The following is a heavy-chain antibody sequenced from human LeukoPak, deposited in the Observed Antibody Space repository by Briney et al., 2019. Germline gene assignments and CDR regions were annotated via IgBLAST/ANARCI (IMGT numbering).Heavy chain of an antibody. CDR1: GFTFSSYG. D-gene: IGHD3-10*01. CDR3: ASVRGYYFDN. J-gene: IGHJ4*02. Sequence: GRSLRLSCAASGFTFSSYGMHWVRQAPGKGLEWVAVISYDGSNKYYADSVKGRFTISRDNSKNTLYLQMNSLRAEDTAVYYCASVRGYYFDNWGQGTLVTVSS. V-gene: IGHV3-30*03. CDR2: ISYDGSNK.